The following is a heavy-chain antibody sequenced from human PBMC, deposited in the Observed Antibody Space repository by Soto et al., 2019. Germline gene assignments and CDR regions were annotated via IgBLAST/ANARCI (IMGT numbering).Heavy chain of an antibody. J-gene: IGHJ4*02. CDR1: GGSISSGDYS. CDR3: ARHCPDIVAAITRGYYFDF. V-gene: IGHV4-30-2*01. Sequence: PSETLSLTCAVSGGSISSGDYSWNWIRQPPGKGLEWIGYIYYGGSTYYNPSLQSRVTMSVDRSRNQFSLKLNSVTAADTAVYYCARHCPDIVAAITRGYYFDFWGQGTLVTVSS. D-gene: IGHD5-12*01. CDR2: IYYGGST.